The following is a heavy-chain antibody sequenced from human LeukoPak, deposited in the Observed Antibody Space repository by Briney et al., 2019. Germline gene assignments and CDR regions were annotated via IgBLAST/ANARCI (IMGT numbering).Heavy chain of an antibody. J-gene: IGHJ4*02. CDR1: GFTFSNYW. D-gene: IGHD6-13*01. Sequence: GGSLRLSRAASGFTFSNYWVSWVRQPPGKGLEWVANIKNDGSEKYYVDSVKGRFTISRDNPKNSLYLQMNSLRAEDTAVYYCARVGTAEGTLEDYWGQGTLVTVSS. CDR2: IKNDGSEK. V-gene: IGHV3-7*01. CDR3: ARVGTAEGTLEDY.